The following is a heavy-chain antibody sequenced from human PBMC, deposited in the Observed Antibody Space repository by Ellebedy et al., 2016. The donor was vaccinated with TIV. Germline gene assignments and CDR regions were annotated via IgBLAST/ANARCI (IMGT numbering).Heavy chain of an antibody. J-gene: IGHJ5*02. CDR3: ARAPSVVLGSGSYRFAP. CDR1: GYTFTGYY. V-gene: IGHV1-2*04. Sequence: AASVKVSCKASGYTFTGYYLHWVRQAPGQGLEWMEWINCNSGGTKYAQKFQDWVTMTRDTSISTAYMELNRLKSDDTAVYYCARAPSVVLGSGSYRFAPWGQGTLVTVSS. CDR2: INCNSGGT. D-gene: IGHD3-10*01.